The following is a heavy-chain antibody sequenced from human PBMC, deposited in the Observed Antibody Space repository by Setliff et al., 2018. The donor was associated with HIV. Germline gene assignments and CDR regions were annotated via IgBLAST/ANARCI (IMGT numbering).Heavy chain of an antibody. V-gene: IGHV4-39*07. CDR2: VHYTGST. J-gene: IGHJ4*02. D-gene: IGHD4-17*01. CDR3: VRDDYGYNGKGFDY. Sequence: PSETLSLTCSVSGGSISSTSYYWGWIRQPPGKGLEWIGSVHYTGSTQYNPSLKSRLTMSVDKSNNQFSLRLTSVTAADSAVYYCVRDDYGYNGKGFDYWGPGTLVTVSS. CDR1: GGSISSTSYY.